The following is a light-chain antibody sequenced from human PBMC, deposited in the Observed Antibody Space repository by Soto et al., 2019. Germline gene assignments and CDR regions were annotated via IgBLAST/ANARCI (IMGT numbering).Light chain of an antibody. J-gene: IGLJ2*01. Sequence: QSVLTQPPSVSGAPGQRVTISCTGSSFNIGAGYDVHWYQQLPGTAPKLLIYGNSNRPSGVPDQFSGSKSGTSASLVITGLQAEDEADYYCQSYDSSLSGVVFGGGTKVTVL. CDR3: QSYDSSLSGVV. CDR1: SFNIGAGYD. V-gene: IGLV1-40*01. CDR2: GNS.